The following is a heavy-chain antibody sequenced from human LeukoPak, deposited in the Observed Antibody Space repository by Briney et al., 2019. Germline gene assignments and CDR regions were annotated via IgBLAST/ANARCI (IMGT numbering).Heavy chain of an antibody. J-gene: IGHJ5*02. CDR1: GGSMRSYY. V-gene: IGHV4-59*12. Sequence: SETLSPTCTVSGGSMRSYYWTWIRQPPGKGLEWIGEIYHSGSTNYNPSLKSRVTISVDKSKNQFSLKLSSVTAADTAVYYCARAVQLERRWWFDPWGQGTLVTVSS. CDR3: ARAVQLERRWWFDP. D-gene: IGHD1-1*01. CDR2: IYHSGST.